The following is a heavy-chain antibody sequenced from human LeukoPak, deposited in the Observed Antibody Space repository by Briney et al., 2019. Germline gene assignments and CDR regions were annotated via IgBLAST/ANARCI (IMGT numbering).Heavy chain of an antibody. Sequence: GGSLRLSCAASGFTFTSYAMSWVRQAPGKGLEWVSVLSGSGGSTYYADSVKGRFTISRDNSKNTLYLQMNSLRAEDTAVYYCARMGIAGTYDAFDIRGQGTMVTVSS. J-gene: IGHJ3*02. CDR3: ARMGIAGTYDAFDI. V-gene: IGHV3-23*01. CDR2: LSGSGGST. CDR1: GFTFTSYA. D-gene: IGHD6-13*01.